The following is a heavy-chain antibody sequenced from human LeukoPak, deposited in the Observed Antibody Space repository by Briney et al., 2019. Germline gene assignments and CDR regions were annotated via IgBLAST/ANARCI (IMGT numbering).Heavy chain of an antibody. J-gene: IGHJ4*02. CDR1: GYSISGGYY. CDR3: ARGPRVYCSGGSCYEFDY. V-gene: IGHV4-38-2*02. CDR2: IYHSGST. Sequence: PSETLSLTCTVSGYSISGGYYWGWIRQPPGKGLEWIGTIYHSGSTYYNPSLKNRVTISVDTSKNQFSLKLSSVTAADTAVYYCARGPRVYCSGGSCYEFDYWGQGTLVTVSS. D-gene: IGHD2-15*01.